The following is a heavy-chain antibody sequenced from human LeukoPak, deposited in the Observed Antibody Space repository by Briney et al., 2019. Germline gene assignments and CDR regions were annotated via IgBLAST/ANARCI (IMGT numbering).Heavy chain of an antibody. J-gene: IGHJ5*02. CDR1: GYTFTGYY. V-gene: IGHV1-2*02. CDR2: INPNSGGT. Sequence: ASVKVSCKASGYTFTGYYIHWVRQAPGQGLEWMGWINPNSGGTNYAQKFQGRVTMTRDTSISTAYMELSRLRSDDTAVYYCARDRPRITMVRGLLNWFDPWGQGTLVTVSS. CDR3: ARDRPRITMVRGLLNWFDP. D-gene: IGHD3-10*01.